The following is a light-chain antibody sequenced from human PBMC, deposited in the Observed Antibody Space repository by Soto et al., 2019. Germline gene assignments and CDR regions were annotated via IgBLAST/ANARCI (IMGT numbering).Light chain of an antibody. Sequence: QSDLTQPASVSGSPGQSITISCTGTSSDVGSYNLVSWYQQHPGKAPKLMIYEVSKRPSGVSNRFSGSKSGNTASLTISGLQAEDEADYYCCSYAGSSTRFGGGTQLTVL. CDR1: SSDVGSYNL. V-gene: IGLV2-23*02. CDR3: CSYAGSSTR. CDR2: EVS. J-gene: IGLJ2*01.